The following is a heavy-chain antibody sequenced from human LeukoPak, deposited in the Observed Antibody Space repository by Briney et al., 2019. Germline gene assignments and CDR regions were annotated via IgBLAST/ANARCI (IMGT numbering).Heavy chain of an antibody. Sequence: GGSLRLSCAASGFSFSYASMTWVRQAPGKGLAWVGRIKRKTDDGTTDYAAPVKGRFTISRDDSKSTLYLQMDSLRTDDTAVYYCTTASDYGAFDHWGQGTLVTVSS. J-gene: IGHJ4*02. CDR2: IKRKTDDGTT. CDR1: GFSFSYAS. D-gene: IGHD4-17*01. CDR3: TTASDYGAFDH. V-gene: IGHV3-15*01.